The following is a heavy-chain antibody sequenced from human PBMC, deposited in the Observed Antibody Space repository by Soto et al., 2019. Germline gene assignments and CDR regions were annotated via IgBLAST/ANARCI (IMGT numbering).Heavy chain of an antibody. CDR2: LSHDGKKQ. V-gene: IGHV3-30*18. D-gene: IGHD3-9*01. Sequence: PRGSLRFSCTVSGLRFNDFGLYWVRSTTGMGLEWVAILSHDGKKQLYADPVKGRLTVSRDNSRNTLYLQMTRLGSADTALYFCAKTATYFDDYHNTGYSSEDNWGRETMVATSS. J-gene: IGHJ4*01. CDR3: AKTATYFDDYHNTGYSSEDN. CDR1: GLRFNDFG.